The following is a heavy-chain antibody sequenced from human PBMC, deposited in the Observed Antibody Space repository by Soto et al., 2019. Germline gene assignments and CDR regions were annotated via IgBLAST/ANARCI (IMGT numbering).Heavy chain of an antibody. CDR1: GSTVSSNY. Sequence: GGSLRLSCLVSGSTVSSNYMYWVRQTPGQGLEWVAVIYSGGGTSYADSVKGRFTISRDDSESTVYFQMTSLRVEDSAIYYCARAPLGARQKALDFWGQGTLVTVSS. CDR2: IYSGGGT. V-gene: IGHV3-66*01. J-gene: IGHJ4*02. CDR3: ARAPLGARQKALDF.